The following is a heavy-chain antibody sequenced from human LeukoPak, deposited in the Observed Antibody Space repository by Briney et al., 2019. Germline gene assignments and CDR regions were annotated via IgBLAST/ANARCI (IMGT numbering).Heavy chain of an antibody. CDR3: ARVGFCGSNNCYAGWFEP. Sequence: GGSLRLSCAASGFTFDDYGMGWVRHAPGKGVEWVSGLNWNGGGRGYADSVRGRFTISRDNATNSLCLQMYSVRAKGTALYLIARVGFCGSNNCYAGWFEPWGQGTMGNVSS. V-gene: IGHV3-20*01. CDR1: GFTFDDYG. J-gene: IGHJ5*02. D-gene: IGHD2-2*01. CDR2: LNWNGGGR.